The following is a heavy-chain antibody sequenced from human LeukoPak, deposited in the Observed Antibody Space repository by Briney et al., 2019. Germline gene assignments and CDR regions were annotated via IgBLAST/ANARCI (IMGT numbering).Heavy chain of an antibody. Sequence: SETLSLTCTVSGGSISSSSYCWGWIRQPPGKGLEWIGSIYYSGSTYYNPSLKSRVTISVDTSKNQFSLKLSSVTAADTAVYYCARGARYGGLDYWGQGTLVTVSS. V-gene: IGHV4-39*07. CDR1: GGSISSSSYC. J-gene: IGHJ4*02. CDR3: ARGARYGGLDY. D-gene: IGHD3-16*01. CDR2: IYYSGST.